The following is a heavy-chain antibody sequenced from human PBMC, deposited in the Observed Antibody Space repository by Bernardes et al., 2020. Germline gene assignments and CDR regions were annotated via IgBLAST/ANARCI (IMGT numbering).Heavy chain of an antibody. D-gene: IGHD3-16*01. V-gene: IGHV4-4*02. CDR2: IYHSGST. CDR1: GGAISSSNW. CDR3: ARPGAYYWYFDL. Sequence: SETLSLTCAVSGGAISSSNWWSWVRQPPGKGLEWIGEIYHSGSTNYNPSLKSRVTISVDKSKNQFSLKLSSVTAADTAVYYCARPGAYYWYFDLWGRGTLVTVSS. J-gene: IGHJ2*01.